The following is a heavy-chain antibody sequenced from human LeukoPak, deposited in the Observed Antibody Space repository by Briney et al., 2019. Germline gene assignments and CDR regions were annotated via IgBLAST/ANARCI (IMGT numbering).Heavy chain of an antibody. V-gene: IGHV4-59*01. CDR3: AKTYSSGLYYGMDV. CDR2: IYYSGST. Sequence: SETLSLTCTVSGGSISSYYWSWIRQPPGKGLEWIGYIYYSGSTNYNPSLKSRVTISVDTSKNKFSLKLNSVTAADTAVYYCAKTYSSGLYYGMDVWGQGTTVTVSS. CDR1: GGSISSYY. D-gene: IGHD6-19*01. J-gene: IGHJ6*02.